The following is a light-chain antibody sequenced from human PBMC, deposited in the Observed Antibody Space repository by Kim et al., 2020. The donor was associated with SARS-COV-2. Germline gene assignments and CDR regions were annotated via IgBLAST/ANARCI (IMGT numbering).Light chain of an antibody. V-gene: IGKV4-1*01. CDR3: QQYYSTPYT. Sequence: RATINCKSSQSVLYSSNNHNYLAWYQQKPRQPTKLLIYWASTREYGVPDRFSGSGSGTDFTLTISSLQAEDVAVYYCQQYYSTPYTFGQGTKVEI. CDR1: QSVLYSSNNHNY. J-gene: IGKJ2*01. CDR2: WAS.